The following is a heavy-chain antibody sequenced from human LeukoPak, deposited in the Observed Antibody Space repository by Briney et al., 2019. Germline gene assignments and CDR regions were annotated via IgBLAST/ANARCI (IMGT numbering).Heavy chain of an antibody. CDR3: ANYGKHDY. CDR2: ISGSGGST. D-gene: IGHD4-17*01. V-gene: IGHV3-23*01. J-gene: IGHJ4*02. Sequence: GGTLRLSCAASGFTFSSYAMSWVRQAPGKGLEWVSGISGSGGSTDYADSVKGRFTISRDNSKNTLYLQMNSLRAEDTAVYYCANYGKHDYWGQGTLVTVSS. CDR1: GFTFSSYA.